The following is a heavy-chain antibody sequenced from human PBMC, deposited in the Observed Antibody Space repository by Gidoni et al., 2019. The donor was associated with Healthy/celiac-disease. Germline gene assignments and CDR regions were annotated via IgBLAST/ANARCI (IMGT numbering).Heavy chain of an antibody. V-gene: IGHV3-7*01. Sequence: EVQLVESGGGLVQPGGSLRLSCAASGFTFSSYWMSWVRQAPGKGLGGVAKINQDGREKYYVDAVKGRFTISRDNAKNSLFLQMNSLRAEDTAVYYCARDRGGGSYGGDYWGQGTLVTVSS. CDR3: ARDRGGGSYGGDY. J-gene: IGHJ4*02. CDR1: GFTFSSYW. CDR2: INQDGREK. D-gene: IGHD1-26*01.